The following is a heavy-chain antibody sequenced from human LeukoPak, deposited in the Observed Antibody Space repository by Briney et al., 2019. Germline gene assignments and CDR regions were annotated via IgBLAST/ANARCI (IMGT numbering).Heavy chain of an antibody. Sequence: GGSLRLSCAASGFNFGSYSMTWVRQAPGKGLEWVSVISADSATTFYADSVKGRFAISRDNAKNTVFLQMSSLRAEDTALYYCARKSASGNYPLDYWGQGTLVTVSS. CDR2: ISADSATT. J-gene: IGHJ4*02. CDR3: ARKSASGNYPLDY. V-gene: IGHV3-23*01. CDR1: GFNFGSYS. D-gene: IGHD3-10*01.